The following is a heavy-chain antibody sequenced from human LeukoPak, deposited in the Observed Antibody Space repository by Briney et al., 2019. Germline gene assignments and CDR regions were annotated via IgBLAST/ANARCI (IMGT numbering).Heavy chain of an antibody. CDR3: ARGRGMVRGVSFLDY. Sequence: PSETLSLTCAVYGGSFSGYYWSWLRQPPGKGLEWIGEINHSGSTNYNPSLKSRVTISVDTSKNQFSLKLSSVTAADTAVYYCARGRGMVRGVSFLDYWGQGTLVTVSS. CDR2: INHSGST. V-gene: IGHV4-34*01. CDR1: GGSFSGYY. J-gene: IGHJ4*02. D-gene: IGHD3-10*01.